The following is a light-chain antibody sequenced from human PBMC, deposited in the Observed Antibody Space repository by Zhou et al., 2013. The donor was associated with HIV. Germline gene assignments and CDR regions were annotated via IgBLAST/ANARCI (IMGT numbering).Light chain of an antibody. CDR3: QQYNTYSPTT. Sequence: IQMTQSPSSLSASVGDRVTITCRASQSISSWLAWYQQKPGKAPKLLIYDASNLETGVPSRFSGSGSGTDFTFTISSLQPDDFATYYCQQYNTYSPTTFGQGTKVEIK. CDR1: QSISSW. V-gene: IGKV1-5*01. J-gene: IGKJ1*01. CDR2: DAS.